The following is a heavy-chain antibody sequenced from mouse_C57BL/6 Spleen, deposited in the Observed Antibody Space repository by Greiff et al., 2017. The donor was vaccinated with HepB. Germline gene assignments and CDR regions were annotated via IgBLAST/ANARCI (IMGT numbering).Heavy chain of an antibody. CDR3: AREDGSSYFDY. D-gene: IGHD1-1*01. CDR1: GFTFSSYG. V-gene: IGHV5-6*01. Sequence: DVQLVESGGDLVKPGGSLKLSCAASGFTFSSYGMSWVRQTPDKRLEWVATISSGGSYTYYPDSVKGRFTISRDNAKNTLYLQMSSLKSEDTAMYYCAREDGSSYFDYWGQGTTLTVSS. CDR2: ISSGGSYT. J-gene: IGHJ2*01.